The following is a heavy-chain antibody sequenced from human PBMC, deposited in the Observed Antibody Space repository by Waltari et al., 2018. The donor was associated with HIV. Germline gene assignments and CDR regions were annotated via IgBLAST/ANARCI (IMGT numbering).Heavy chain of an antibody. J-gene: IGHJ1*01. CDR3: AKEAGDRGYFQH. CDR1: GLNFTRYW. CDR2: IKSDGSSI. D-gene: IGHD3-10*01. V-gene: IGHV3-74*01. Sequence: EVQLVESGGNLVQPGGSLRLSCAVSGLNFTRYWMHWVRQAPGKGLAWVSRIKSDGSSIRYADSVKGRFTISRDNAKNTLYLQMNSLRDEDTAVYYCAKEAGDRGYFQHWGQGTLVTVSS.